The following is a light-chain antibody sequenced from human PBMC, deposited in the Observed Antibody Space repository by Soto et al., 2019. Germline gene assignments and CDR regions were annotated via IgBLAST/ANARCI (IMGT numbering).Light chain of an antibody. CDR3: QQYDNYTLT. CDR2: KAS. Sequence: DMQMTQSPSPLSASVGDRVTITCWASQTINSWLDWYQQKPGKAPKVLIYKASTLKSGVPSRLRGSGYGTELTITISNMQNDDFATYYCQQYDNYTLTFGGGTKVDI. J-gene: IGKJ4*01. V-gene: IGKV1-5*03. CDR1: QTINSW.